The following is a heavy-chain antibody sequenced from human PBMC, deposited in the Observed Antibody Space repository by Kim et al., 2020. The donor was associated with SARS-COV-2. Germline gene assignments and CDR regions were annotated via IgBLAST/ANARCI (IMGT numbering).Heavy chain of an antibody. Sequence: ASVKVSCKASGYTFTSYDINWVRQATGQGLEWMGWMNPNSGNTGYAQKFQGRVTMTRNTSISTAYMELSSLRSEDTAVYYCARSGMEWLLWDPYGMDVWGQGTTVTVSS. J-gene: IGHJ6*02. CDR1: GYTFTSYD. D-gene: IGHD3-3*01. CDR2: MNPNSGNT. CDR3: ARSGMEWLLWDPYGMDV. V-gene: IGHV1-8*01.